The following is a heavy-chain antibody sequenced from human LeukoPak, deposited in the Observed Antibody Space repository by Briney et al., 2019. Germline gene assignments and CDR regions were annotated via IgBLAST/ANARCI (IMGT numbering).Heavy chain of an antibody. CDR1: GGTFSSYA. V-gene: IGHV1-69*06. D-gene: IGHD3-10*01. CDR2: IIPIFGTA. Sequence: SVKVSCKASGGTFSSYAISWVRQAPGQGLEWMGGIIPIFGTANYAQKFQGRVTITADKSTSTAYMELSSLRSEDTAVYYCASDNYYGSGSYLHYSDYWGQGTLVTVSS. J-gene: IGHJ4*02. CDR3: ASDNYYGSGSYLHYSDY.